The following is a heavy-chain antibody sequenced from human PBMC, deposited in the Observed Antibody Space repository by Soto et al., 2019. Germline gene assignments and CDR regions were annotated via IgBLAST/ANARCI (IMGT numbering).Heavy chain of an antibody. V-gene: IGHV3-74*01. Sequence: PVGALRLSCARSVFVFSSYWMHSVRQVPGKGLVWVSRITNDGSSTTYADSVNGRFTISRDNAKNTLYLQMNSLGAEDTAVYYCARGMQGSRYFDLWGRGTLVTVSS. J-gene: IGHJ2*01. CDR1: VFVFSSYW. CDR2: ITNDGSST. CDR3: ARGMQGSRYFDL.